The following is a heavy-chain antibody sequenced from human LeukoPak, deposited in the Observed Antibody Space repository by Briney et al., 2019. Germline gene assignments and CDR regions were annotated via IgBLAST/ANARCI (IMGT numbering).Heavy chain of an antibody. J-gene: IGHJ6*02. V-gene: IGHV3-66*04. CDR3: ARHRHSDYSLGYYYYGMDV. D-gene: IGHD4-11*01. CDR2: IYSGGST. Sequence: PGGSLRLSCAASGFTVSSNYMSWVRQAPGKGLEWVSVIYSGGSTYYADSVKGRFTISRDNPKNTLYLQMNSLRAEDTAVYYCARHRHSDYSLGYYYYGMDVWGQGTTVTVSS. CDR1: GFTVSSNY.